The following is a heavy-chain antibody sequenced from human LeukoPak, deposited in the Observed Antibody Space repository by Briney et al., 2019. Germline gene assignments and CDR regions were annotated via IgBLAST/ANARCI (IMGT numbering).Heavy chain of an antibody. J-gene: IGHJ4*02. CDR3: AKGDYGDYVAIGY. D-gene: IGHD4-17*01. Sequence: GGSLRLSCAASGFTFNYYTMNWVRQAPGKGLEWVSSVSRGGLYTFYADSVAGRLTISRDDAENSLYLQMNSLRAEDTALYYCAKGDYGDYVAIGYWGQGTLVTVSS. CDR1: GFTFNYYT. V-gene: IGHV3-21*04. CDR2: VSRGGLYT.